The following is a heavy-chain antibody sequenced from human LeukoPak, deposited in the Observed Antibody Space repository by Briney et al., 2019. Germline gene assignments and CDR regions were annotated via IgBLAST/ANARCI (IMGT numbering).Heavy chain of an antibody. Sequence: SETLSLTCTVSGGSISSYYWSWIRQPPGKGLEWIGYIYYSGSTNYNPSLKSRVTISVDTSKNQFSLKLSSVTAADTAVYYCARLTGTAMVNRGSWFDPWGQGTLVTVSS. D-gene: IGHD5-18*01. J-gene: IGHJ5*02. CDR1: GGSISSYY. V-gene: IGHV4-59*08. CDR3: ARLTGTAMVNRGSWFDP. CDR2: IYYSGST.